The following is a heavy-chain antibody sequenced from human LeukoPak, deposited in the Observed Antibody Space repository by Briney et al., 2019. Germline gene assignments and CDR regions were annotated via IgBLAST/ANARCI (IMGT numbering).Heavy chain of an antibody. CDR1: GGSISTYY. Sequence: SSETLSLTCTVSGGSISTYYWTWIRQPPGKGLEWIGYIYYSGSTNYNPSLKSRVTMSVDTSKSQFSLKLSSVTAADTAVYYCARGVAAAGTDWFDPWGQGTLVTVSS. V-gene: IGHV4-59*12. J-gene: IGHJ5*02. D-gene: IGHD6-13*01. CDR2: IYYSGST. CDR3: ARGVAAAGTDWFDP.